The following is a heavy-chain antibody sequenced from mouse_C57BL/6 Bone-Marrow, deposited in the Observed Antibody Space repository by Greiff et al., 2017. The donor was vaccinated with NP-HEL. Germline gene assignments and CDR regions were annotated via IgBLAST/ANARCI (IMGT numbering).Heavy chain of an antibody. Sequence: EVKLMESGGGLVQPGGSMKLSCAASGFTFSDAWMDWVRQSPEKGLEWVAEIRNKANNHATYYAESVKGRFTISRDDSKSSVYLQMNSLRAEDTGSYYCTRRGYSKGGYFDVWGTGTTVTVSS. V-gene: IGHV6-6*01. CDR2: IRNKANNHAT. CDR3: TRRGYSKGGYFDV. J-gene: IGHJ1*03. CDR1: GFTFSDAW. D-gene: IGHD2-5*01.